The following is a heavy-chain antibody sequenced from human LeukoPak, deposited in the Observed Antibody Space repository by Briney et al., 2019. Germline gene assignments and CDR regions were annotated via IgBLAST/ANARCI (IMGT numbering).Heavy chain of an antibody. CDR2: ISAYNGNT. CDR1: GGTFSSYA. CDR3: ARGLYYDRSGYLGTYDAYYFDF. J-gene: IGHJ4*02. D-gene: IGHD3-22*01. Sequence: GASVKVSCKASGGTFSSYAISWVRQAPGQGLEWMGWISAYNGNTNYAQKLQGRVTMTTDTSTSTAYMELRSLRSDDTAVYYCARGLYYDRSGYLGTYDAYYFDFWGQGTLVTVSS. V-gene: IGHV1-18*01.